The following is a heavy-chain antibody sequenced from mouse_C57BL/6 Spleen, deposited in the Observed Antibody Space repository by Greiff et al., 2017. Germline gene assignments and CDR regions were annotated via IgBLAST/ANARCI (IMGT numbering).Heavy chain of an antibody. J-gene: IGHJ2*01. CDR1: GYTFTSYW. Sequence: QVQLQQPGAELVKPGASVKLSCKASGYTFTSYWMQWVKQRPGQGLEWIGEIDPSDSYTNYNQKFKGKATLTVDTSSSTAYMQLSSLTSEDSAVYYCAITFDYWGQGTTLTVSS. CDR2: IDPSDSYT. CDR3: AITFDY. V-gene: IGHV1-50*01.